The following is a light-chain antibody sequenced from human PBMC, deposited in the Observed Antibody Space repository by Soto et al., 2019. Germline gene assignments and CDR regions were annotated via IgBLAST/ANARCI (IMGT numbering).Light chain of an antibody. Sequence: EIVLTQSPDTLSLSPGERVVLSCRASQSVTNNFLAWYQQKPGQAPRLVIYGASNRATGIPDRFSGSGSGTDFTLTINRLEPEDFAVYYCQHHDKSPEYGFGQGTKLEI. CDR2: GAS. CDR1: QSVTNNF. CDR3: QHHDKSPEYG. V-gene: IGKV3-20*01. J-gene: IGKJ2*03.